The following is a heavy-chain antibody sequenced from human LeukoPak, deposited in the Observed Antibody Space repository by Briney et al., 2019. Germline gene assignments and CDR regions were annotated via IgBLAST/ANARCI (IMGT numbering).Heavy chain of an antibody. CDR2: ISPNSGGT. Sequence: ASVKVSCKASGYTFTDYYMHWVRQAPGQGLEWMGWISPNSGGTNYAQKFQGRVTMTRDTSISTAYMELSSLTSDDTALYYCARVMFGAYGGFDYWGQGTLVTVSS. J-gene: IGHJ4*02. CDR3: ARVMFGAYGGFDY. D-gene: IGHD3-3*02. V-gene: IGHV1-2*02. CDR1: GYTFTDYY.